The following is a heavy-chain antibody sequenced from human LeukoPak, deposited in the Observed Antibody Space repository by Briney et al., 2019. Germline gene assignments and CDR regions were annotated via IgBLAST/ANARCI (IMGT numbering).Heavy chain of an antibody. J-gene: IGHJ4*02. D-gene: IGHD2-2*03. CDR3: ANGDCSSTRCFLDS. CDR2: ISWNSGSI. CDR1: GFTFDDYA. Sequence: PGRSLRLSCAASGFTFDDYAMHWVRQAPGKGLEWVSGISWNSGSIGYADSVKGRFTISRDKAKKSLYLDMNNLRADDTASYYCANGDCSSTRCFLDSWGQGTLLTVSP. V-gene: IGHV3-9*01.